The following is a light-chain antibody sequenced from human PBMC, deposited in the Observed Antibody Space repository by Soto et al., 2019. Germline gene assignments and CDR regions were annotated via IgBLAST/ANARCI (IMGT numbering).Light chain of an antibody. Sequence: EIVMKQSPATLSVSPMGVAARSFMASQSVSSNLAWYQQKPGQAPRLLIYGASTRATGIPARFSGSGSGTEFTLTISSLQSEDFAVYYCQQYNNWPPITFGQGRRLEIK. V-gene: IGKV3-15*01. CDR2: GAS. CDR3: QQYNNWPPIT. CDR1: QSVSSN. J-gene: IGKJ5*01.